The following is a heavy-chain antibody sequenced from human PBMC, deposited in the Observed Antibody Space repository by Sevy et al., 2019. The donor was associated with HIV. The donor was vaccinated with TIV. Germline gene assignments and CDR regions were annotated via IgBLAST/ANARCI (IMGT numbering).Heavy chain of an antibody. D-gene: IGHD2-15*01. CDR3: AKDGAYCSGGSCYAGRRPYYYYGMDV. J-gene: IGHJ6*02. V-gene: IGHV3-30*18. CDR2: ISYDGSNK. Sequence: GESLKISCAASGFTFSSYGMHWVRQAPGKGLEWVAVISYDGSNKYYADSVKGRFTISRDNSKNTLYLQMNSLRAEDTAVYYCAKDGAYCSGGSCYAGRRPYYYYGMDVWGQGTTVTVSS. CDR1: GFTFSSYG.